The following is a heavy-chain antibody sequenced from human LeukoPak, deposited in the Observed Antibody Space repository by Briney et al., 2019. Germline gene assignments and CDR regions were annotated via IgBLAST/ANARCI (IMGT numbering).Heavy chain of an antibody. CDR2: ISSSSSYI. CDR1: GFTFSSYS. Sequence: GGSLRLSCAASGFTFSSYSMNWVRQAPGKGLEWVSSISSSSSYIYYADSVKGRFTISRDNAKNSLYLQMNSLRGEDTAVYYCARTSPYCSSTSCYPFDYWGQGTLVTVSS. D-gene: IGHD2-2*01. J-gene: IGHJ4*02. V-gene: IGHV3-21*01. CDR3: ARTSPYCSSTSCYPFDY.